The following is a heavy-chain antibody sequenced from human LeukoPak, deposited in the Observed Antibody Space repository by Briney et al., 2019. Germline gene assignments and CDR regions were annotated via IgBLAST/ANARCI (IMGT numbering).Heavy chain of an antibody. CDR2: IYYSGST. CDR3: ASLVNNWNDDNWFDP. V-gene: IGHV4-59*01. J-gene: IGHJ5*02. CDR1: GGSISSYY. Sequence: SETLSLTCTVSGGSISSYYWSWIRQPPGKGLEWIGYIYYSGSTNYNPSLKSRATISVDTSKNQFSLKLSSVTAADTAVYCCASLVNNWNDDNWFDPWGQGTLVTVSS. D-gene: IGHD1-1*01.